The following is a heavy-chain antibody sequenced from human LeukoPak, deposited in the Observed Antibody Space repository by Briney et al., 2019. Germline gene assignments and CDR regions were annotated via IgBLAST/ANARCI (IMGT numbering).Heavy chain of an antibody. CDR1: GGFISSYY. Sequence: SETLSLTCTVSGGFISSYYWGWIRQPPGEGLEWIGSIYHSGSTYYNPSLKSRVTISVDTSKNQFSLKLSSVTAADTAVYYCARDKNDYVDYWGQGTLVTVSS. J-gene: IGHJ4*02. V-gene: IGHV4-38-2*02. CDR3: ARDKNDYVDY. CDR2: IYHSGST.